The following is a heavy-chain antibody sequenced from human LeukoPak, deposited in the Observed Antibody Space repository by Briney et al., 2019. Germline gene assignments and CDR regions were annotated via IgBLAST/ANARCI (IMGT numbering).Heavy chain of an antibody. V-gene: IGHV4-31*02. CDR2: ISYRGST. D-gene: IGHD2-15*01. Sequence: SEILSLTCTVSGGSISNSGGCYWSWIRQHPGDGLEWIGFISYRGSTYYNPSLKSRVSMSVDTSRSQFSLRLTSVTDEDTAVYYCARISQSSGGFYYWGQGTLVTVSS. CDR3: ARISQSSGGFYY. CDR1: GGSISNSGGCY. J-gene: IGHJ4*02.